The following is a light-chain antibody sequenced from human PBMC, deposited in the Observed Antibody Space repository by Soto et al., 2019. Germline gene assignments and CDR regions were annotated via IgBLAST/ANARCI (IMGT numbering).Light chain of an antibody. V-gene: IGKV4-1*01. CDR1: QTVLYDSNNKNY. J-gene: IGKJ2*01. CDR3: QQYYGTPYT. Sequence: DIVMTQSPDSLAVSLGERATINCKSNQTVLYDSNNKNYVAVAWYQQKPRQPPKLLIYWASTRQSGVPDRFRGSGSGTDFTLTISGLQAEDVAVYYCQQYYGTPYTFGQGTKLEIK. CDR2: WAS.